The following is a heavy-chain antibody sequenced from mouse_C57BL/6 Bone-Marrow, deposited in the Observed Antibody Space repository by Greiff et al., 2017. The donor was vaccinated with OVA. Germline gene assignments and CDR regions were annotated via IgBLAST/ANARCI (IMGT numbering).Heavy chain of an antibody. D-gene: IGHD1-1*01. CDR1: GYSITSGYY. CDR2: ISYDGSN. V-gene: IGHV3-6*01. Sequence: DVKLQESGPGLVKPSQSLSLTCSVTGYSITSGYYWNWIRQFPGNKLEWMGYISYDGSNNYNPSLKNRISITRDTSKNQFFLKLNSVTTEDTATYYCARTGLLRGDNYWGQGTTLTVSS. CDR3: ARTGLLRGDNY. J-gene: IGHJ2*01.